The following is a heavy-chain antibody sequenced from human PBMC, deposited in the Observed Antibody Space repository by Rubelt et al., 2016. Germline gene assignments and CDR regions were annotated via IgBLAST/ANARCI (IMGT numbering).Heavy chain of an antibody. J-gene: IGHJ4*02. Sequence: EVQLLESGGGLVQPGGSLRLSCAASGFTFSSYAMSWVRQAPGKGLEWVSAISGSGGSTYYADSVKGRFTISRDNANNRRYLQMNSLRAEDTAVYYCAKAEAVASIDYWGQGTLVTVSS. CDR1: GFTFSSYA. CDR2: ISGSGGST. V-gene: IGHV3-23*01. D-gene: IGHD6-19*01. CDR3: AKAEAVASIDY.